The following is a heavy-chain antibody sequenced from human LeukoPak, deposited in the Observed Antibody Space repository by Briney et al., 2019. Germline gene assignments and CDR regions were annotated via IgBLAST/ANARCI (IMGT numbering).Heavy chain of an antibody. Sequence: SETLSLTCAVYGGSFSGYYWSWIRQPPGKGLEWIGEINHSGSTNYNPSLKSRVTISVDTSKNQFSLKLSSVTAADTAVYYCARHAYDSSGYVTPPRYYFDYWGQGTLVTVSS. CDR1: GGSFSGYY. J-gene: IGHJ4*02. D-gene: IGHD3-22*01. CDR3: ARHAYDSSGYVTPPRYYFDY. CDR2: INHSGST. V-gene: IGHV4-34*01.